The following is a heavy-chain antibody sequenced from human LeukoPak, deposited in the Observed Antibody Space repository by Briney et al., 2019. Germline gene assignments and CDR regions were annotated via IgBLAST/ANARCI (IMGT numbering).Heavy chain of an antibody. Sequence: PSETLSLTCTVSGYSISSGYYWGWIRQPPGKGLEWIGSIYHSGSTYYNPSLKSRVTISVDTSKNQFSLKLSSVTAADTAVYYCARGGSGWSGALDYWGQGTLVTVSS. CDR1: GYSISSGYY. V-gene: IGHV4-38-2*02. D-gene: IGHD6-19*01. CDR3: ARGGSGWSGALDY. CDR2: IYHSGST. J-gene: IGHJ4*02.